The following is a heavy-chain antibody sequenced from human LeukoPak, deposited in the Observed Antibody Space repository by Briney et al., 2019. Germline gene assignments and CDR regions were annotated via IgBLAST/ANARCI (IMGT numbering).Heavy chain of an antibody. CDR2: IRGSGGST. J-gene: IGHJ4*02. Sequence: GVSLRLSCVASGFTFSSYAMSWVRQAPGKGLEWVSTIRGSGGSTYYEDSVKGRFTISRDNSKNTVYLQMNSLRAEDTAVYFCARFNTADTYYYESSGSYFDYWGQGTLVTVSS. CDR3: ARFNTADTYYYESSGSYFDY. D-gene: IGHD3-22*01. CDR1: GFTFSSYA. V-gene: IGHV3-23*01.